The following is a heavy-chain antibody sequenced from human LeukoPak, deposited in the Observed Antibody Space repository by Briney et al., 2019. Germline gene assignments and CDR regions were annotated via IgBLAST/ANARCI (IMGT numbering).Heavy chain of an antibody. D-gene: IGHD7-27*01. CDR3: ARGANWGGGKGAFDI. V-gene: IGHV1-69*05. J-gene: IGHJ3*02. CDR2: IIPIFGKA. CDR1: GGTFSSYA. Sequence: SVKVSCKASGGTFSSYAISWVRQAPGQGLEWMGGIIPIFGKANYAQKFQGRVTITTDESTSTAYMELSSLRSEDTAVYYCARGANWGGGKGAFDIWGQGTMVTVSS.